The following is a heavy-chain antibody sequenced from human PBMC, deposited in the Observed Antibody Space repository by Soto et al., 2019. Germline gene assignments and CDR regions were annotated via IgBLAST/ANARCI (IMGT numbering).Heavy chain of an antibody. D-gene: IGHD3-10*01. V-gene: IGHV4-34*01. CDR3: ARRGMIRRADDL. CDR2: ITHNGTT. CDR1: GGSFLGFH. J-gene: IGHJ5*02. Sequence: QVHLQQWGAGLLKPSETLSLTCAVSGGSFLGFHCSWIRQSPGKGLEWIGEITHNGTTTYNPSLKSRTTISVDTSKNQLPLRMTSVTAADTALYYCARRGMIRRADDLWGQGTLVTVFS.